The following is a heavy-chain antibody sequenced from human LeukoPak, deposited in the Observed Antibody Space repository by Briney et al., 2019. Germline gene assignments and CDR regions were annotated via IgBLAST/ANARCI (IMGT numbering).Heavy chain of an antibody. D-gene: IGHD3-10*01. J-gene: IGHJ6*02. CDR3: VRDRPDRVLWFGDGLEYGMDV. Sequence: GGSLRLSCAASGFTFSSYWMHWVRQAPGKGLVWVSRINSDGSSTSYADSVKGRFTISRDNAKNTLYLQMNSLRAEDTAVYYCVRDRPDRVLWFGDGLEYGMDVWGQGTTVTVSS. V-gene: IGHV3-74*01. CDR2: INSDGSST. CDR1: GFTFSSYW.